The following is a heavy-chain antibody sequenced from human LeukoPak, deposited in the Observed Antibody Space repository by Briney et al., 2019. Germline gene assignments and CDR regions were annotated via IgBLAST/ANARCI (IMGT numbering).Heavy chain of an antibody. CDR2: IWYDGSNK. Sequence: GGSLRLSCAASGFTFSSYGMHRVRQAPGKGLERVAVIWYDGSNKYYADSVKGRFTISRDNSKNTLYLQMNSLRAEDTAVYYCAKDPYDSSWYEVGYYFDYWGQGTLVTVSS. CDR1: GFTFSSYG. D-gene: IGHD6-13*01. CDR3: AKDPYDSSWYEVGYYFDY. J-gene: IGHJ4*02. V-gene: IGHV3-33*06.